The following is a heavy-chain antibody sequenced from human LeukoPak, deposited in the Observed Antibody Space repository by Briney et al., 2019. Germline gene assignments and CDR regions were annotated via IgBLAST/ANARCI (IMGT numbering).Heavy chain of an antibody. D-gene: IGHD5-12*01. CDR3: ARALRGYSGYAAPSFDY. Sequence: ASVKVSCKSSGGTFSSYAISLVRQAPGRGLEWMGGIIPIFGTANYAQKFQGRVTITTDESTSTAYMELSSLRSEDTAVYYCARALRGYSGYAAPSFDYWGQGTLVTVSS. CDR1: GGTFSSYA. V-gene: IGHV1-69*05. CDR2: IIPIFGTA. J-gene: IGHJ4*02.